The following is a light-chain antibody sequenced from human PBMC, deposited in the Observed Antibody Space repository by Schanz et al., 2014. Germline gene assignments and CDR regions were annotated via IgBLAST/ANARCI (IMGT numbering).Light chain of an antibody. J-gene: IGKJ1*01. V-gene: IGKV3-15*01. CDR2: GAS. CDR1: QSVTSSY. Sequence: EIVLTQSPGTLSLSPGERATLSCRASQSVTSSYLAWYQQKPGQAPSLLIFGASTRATGTPSSFSGSGFWTEFTLTISSLQSEDFAVYYCQQYNKWPWTFGQGTRVEI. CDR3: QQYNKWPWT.